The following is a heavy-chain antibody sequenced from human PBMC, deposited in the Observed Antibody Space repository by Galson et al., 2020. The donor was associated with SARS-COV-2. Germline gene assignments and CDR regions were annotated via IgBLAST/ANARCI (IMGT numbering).Heavy chain of an antibody. J-gene: IGHJ4*02. CDR3: AKGSNHLTGHFSTFDY. D-gene: IGHD3-9*01. V-gene: IGHV3-30*18. CDR1: GFTFSSYG. CDR2: LSHDGNTN. Sequence: TGGSLRLSCAASGFTFSSYGMNWVRQAPGKGLEWVAALSHDGNTNFYADSVKGRFTISRDNSKNTLNLQMNSLRAEDTAVYYCAKGSNHLTGHFSTFDYWGQGTLVTVSS.